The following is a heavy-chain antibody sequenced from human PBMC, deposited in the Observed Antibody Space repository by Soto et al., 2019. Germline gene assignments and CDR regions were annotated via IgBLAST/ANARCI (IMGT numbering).Heavy chain of an antibody. J-gene: IGHJ5*02. CDR1: GGTFSNYA. Sequence: QVQLVQSGAEVKKPGSSVKVSCKASGGTFSNYAITWVRQAPGQGLEWVGRIIPIFGTPNVAQKFQGRVTIAAAETTTTANMELSGLSSDATAVYYCAKDGGAEGDFGKWLDPWAQGTLVTVSS. D-gene: IGHD3-16*01. V-gene: IGHV1-69*15. CDR3: AKDGGAEGDFGKWLDP. CDR2: IIPIFGTP.